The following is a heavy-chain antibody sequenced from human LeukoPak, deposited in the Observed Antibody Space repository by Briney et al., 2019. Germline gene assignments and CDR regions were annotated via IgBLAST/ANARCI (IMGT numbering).Heavy chain of an antibody. CDR2: IWNDGSNK. CDR1: GFTFSTYG. D-gene: IGHD3-22*01. J-gene: IGHJ4*02. V-gene: IGHV3-33*01. Sequence: GGSLRLSCAASGFTFSTYGMHWVRQAPGKGLEWVAVIWNDGSNKYYADSVKGRFTISRDNSKNTLYLQMNSLRVEDTAVYYCARDLFPSSGYYYPPDYWGQGTLVTVSS. CDR3: ARDLFPSSGYYYPPDY.